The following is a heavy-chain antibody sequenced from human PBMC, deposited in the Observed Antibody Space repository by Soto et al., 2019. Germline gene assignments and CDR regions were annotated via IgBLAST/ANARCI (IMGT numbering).Heavy chain of an antibody. CDR3: ARPRDHYYDRSAERAFDI. Sequence: QVQLVQSGAEVKKPGSSVKVSCKASGGTFNNYAISWVRQAPGQGLEWKVGIIPLFGTTNYAQKFQGRVTITADESKNTAYMELSSLRSKDTDFYYCARPRDHYYDRSAERAFDIWGKGTMVTVSS. V-gene: IGHV1-69*01. J-gene: IGHJ3*02. D-gene: IGHD3-22*01. CDR2: IIPLFGTT. CDR1: GGTFNNYA.